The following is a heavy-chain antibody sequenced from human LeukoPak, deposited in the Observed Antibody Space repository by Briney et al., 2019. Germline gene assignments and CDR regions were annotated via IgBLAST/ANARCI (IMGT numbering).Heavy chain of an antibody. V-gene: IGHV4-31*03. Sequence: SQTLSLTCTVSGGSISSGGYYWSWIRQHPGKGLEWIGYIYYRGSTYYNPSLKSRVTISVDTSKNQFSLKLSSVTAADTAVYYCARAPLIAAAEVDYWGQGTLVTVSS. J-gene: IGHJ4*02. CDR1: GGSISSGGYY. D-gene: IGHD6-13*01. CDR2: IYYRGST. CDR3: ARAPLIAAAEVDY.